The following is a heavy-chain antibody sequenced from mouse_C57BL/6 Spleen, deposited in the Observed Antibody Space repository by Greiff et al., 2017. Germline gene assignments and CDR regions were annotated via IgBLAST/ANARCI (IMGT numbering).Heavy chain of an antibody. V-gene: IGHV2-5*01. D-gene: IGHD1-1*01. CDR2: IWRGGST. Sequence: VQLQESGPGLVQPSQSLSITCTVSGFSLTSYGVHWVRQSPGKGLEWLGVIWRGGSTDYNAAFMSRLSITKDNSKSQVFFKMKSLQADDTAIYLCAKNGGYYEAWFAYWGQGTLVTVSA. J-gene: IGHJ3*01. CDR3: AKNGGYYEAWFAY. CDR1: GFSLTSYG.